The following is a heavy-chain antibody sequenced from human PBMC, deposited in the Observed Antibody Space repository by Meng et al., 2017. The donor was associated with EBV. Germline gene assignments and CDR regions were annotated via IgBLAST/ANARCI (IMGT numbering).Heavy chain of an antibody. D-gene: IGHD3-3*01. V-gene: IGHV4-39*01. CDR3: ARVSFYDYWSGYSFNWFDP. J-gene: IGHJ5*02. CDR1: XDSTSSRSYY. Sequence: QLQLYQSGPGLVKPSXXXXLTXXGXXDSTSSRSYYWGWIRQSPGKGLEWIGNVYYSGNSYYNPSLKSRVTISVDTSKNQFYLKLISVTAADTAVYFCARVSFYDYWSGYSFNWFDPWGQGTLVTVSS. CDR2: VYYSGNS.